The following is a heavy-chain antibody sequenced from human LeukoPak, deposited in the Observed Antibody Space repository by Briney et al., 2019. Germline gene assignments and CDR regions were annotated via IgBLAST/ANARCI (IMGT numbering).Heavy chain of an antibody. J-gene: IGHJ6*02. CDR1: GYTFTSYG. V-gene: IGHV3-23*01. CDR3: AKERSSDYYYGMDV. Sequence: SCKASGYTFTSYGISWVRQAPGKGLEWVSLIGGGGGNTYYTDSVKGRFTISRDNSKNTLYLQMNSLRAEDTAVYYCAKERSSDYYYGMDVWGQGTTVTVSS. CDR2: IGGGGGNT.